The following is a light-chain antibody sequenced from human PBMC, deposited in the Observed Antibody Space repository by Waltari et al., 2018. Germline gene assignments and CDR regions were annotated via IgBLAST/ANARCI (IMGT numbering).Light chain of an antibody. CDR3: SSYTISSTVV. V-gene: IGLV2-14*03. CDR1: SSDVGGSNY. Sequence: QSAPTQPASVSGSPGQSITISCTGTSSDVGGSNYVSWSQQHPGKAPKLMIYDASDRPSGVSNRFSGSKSGNTASLTISGLQAEDEADYYCSSYTISSTVVFGGGTKLTVL. CDR2: DAS. J-gene: IGLJ2*01.